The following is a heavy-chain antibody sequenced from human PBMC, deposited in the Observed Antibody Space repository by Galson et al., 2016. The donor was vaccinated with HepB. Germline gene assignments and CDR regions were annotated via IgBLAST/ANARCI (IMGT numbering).Heavy chain of an antibody. V-gene: IGHV1-69*06. CDR3: AREKGGITMIRGVIDVFDI. D-gene: IGHD3-10*01. J-gene: IGHJ3*02. CDR2: IIPIYGTP. CDR1: GGTFSGFS. Sequence: SVKVSCKASGGTFSGFSFSWVRQAPGQGLEWMGGIIPIYGTPNYAQKFQGRVTITADRSTTTAYMELSSLRSEDTAVYHCAREKGGITMIRGVIDVFDIWGQGTKVTVSS.